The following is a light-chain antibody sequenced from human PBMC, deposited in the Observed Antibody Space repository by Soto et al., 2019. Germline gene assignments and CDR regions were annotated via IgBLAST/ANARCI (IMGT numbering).Light chain of an antibody. Sequence: QSALTQPASVSGSPGQSITISCTGTSSDVGGYNYVSWYQQHPGKAPKLMIYEVSNRPSGVSNRFSGSKSGNTASLTISGLQAEDEADYYCSSYTSSSRLAFGGGTKVTV. CDR3: SSYTSSSRLA. CDR2: EVS. J-gene: IGLJ2*01. V-gene: IGLV2-14*01. CDR1: SSDVGGYNY.